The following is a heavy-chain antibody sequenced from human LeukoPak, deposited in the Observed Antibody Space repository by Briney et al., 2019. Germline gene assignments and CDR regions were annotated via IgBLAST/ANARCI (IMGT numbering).Heavy chain of an antibody. CDR2: ISGSGAST. D-gene: IGHD3-16*01. J-gene: IGHJ4*02. CDR3: AKGSSNWGRLSLDY. V-gene: IGHV3-23*01. Sequence: PGGSLRLSCAASRFTFSTYSMNWVRQAPGKGLEWVSVISGSGASTYYADSVKGRFTISRDKSKNTLYLQMSSLRAEDTAVYYCAKGSSNWGRLSLDYWGQGTLVTVSS. CDR1: RFTFSTYS.